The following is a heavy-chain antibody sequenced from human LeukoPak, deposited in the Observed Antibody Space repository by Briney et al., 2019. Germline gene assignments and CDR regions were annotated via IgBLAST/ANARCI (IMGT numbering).Heavy chain of an antibody. CDR3: AGAGSETQWRAFDF. V-gene: IGHV3-11*04. J-gene: IGHJ4*02. CDR2: ISSSGSTI. CDR1: GFTFSDYY. Sequence: PGGSLRLSCAASGFTFSDYYMSWIRQAPGKGLEWVSYISSSGSTIYYAGSVKGRFTISRENAKNSLYLQMNSLTAGDTAVYYCAGAGSETQWRAFDFWGQGALVTVFS. D-gene: IGHD6-19*01.